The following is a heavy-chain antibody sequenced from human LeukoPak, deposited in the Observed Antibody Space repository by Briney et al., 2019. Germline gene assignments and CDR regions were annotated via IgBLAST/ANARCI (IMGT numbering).Heavy chain of an antibody. D-gene: IGHD3-9*01. CDR3: ARGEWVRYFDWLPYNAFDI. V-gene: IGHV3-53*01. CDR1: GFTVSSNY. J-gene: IGHJ3*02. CDR2: IYSGGST. Sequence: QSGGSLRLSCAASGFTVSSNYMSWVRQAPGKGLEWVSLIYSGGSTYYADSVKGRFTISRDNSKNTLYLQMNSLRAEETAVYYCARGEWVRYFDWLPYNAFDIWGQGTMVTVSS.